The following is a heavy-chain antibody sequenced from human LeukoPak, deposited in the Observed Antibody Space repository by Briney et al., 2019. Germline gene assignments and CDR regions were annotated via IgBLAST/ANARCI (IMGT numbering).Heavy chain of an antibody. Sequence: ASVKVSRTSSGCTFPSYGINGVGQARRQGVEGVGLISAYNGNTNYAQKLQGRVTMTTDTSTSTAYMELRSLRSDDTAVYYCARAYGYSSGWKDDYWGQGTLVTVSS. V-gene: IGHV1-18*01. CDR3: ARAYGYSSGWKDDY. J-gene: IGHJ4*02. CDR2: ISAYNGNT. D-gene: IGHD6-19*01. CDR1: GCTFPSYG.